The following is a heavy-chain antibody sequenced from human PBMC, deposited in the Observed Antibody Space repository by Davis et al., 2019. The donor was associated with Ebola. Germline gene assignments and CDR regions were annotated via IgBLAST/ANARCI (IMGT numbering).Heavy chain of an antibody. Sequence: PGGSLRLSCAASGFTFSSYAMHWVRQAPGKGLEWVAVISYDGSNKYYADSVKGRFTISRDNSKNTLYLQMNSLRAEDTAVYYCARDGSSGWPYYYYYYMDVWGKGTTVTVSS. J-gene: IGHJ6*03. D-gene: IGHD6-19*01. CDR3: ARDGSSGWPYYYYYYMDV. CDR1: GFTFSSYA. CDR2: ISYDGSNK. V-gene: IGHV3-30-3*01.